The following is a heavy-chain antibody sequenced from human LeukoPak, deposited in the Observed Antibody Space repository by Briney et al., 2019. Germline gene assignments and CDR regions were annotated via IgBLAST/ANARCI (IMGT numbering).Heavy chain of an antibody. Sequence: SETLSLTCTVSDVSISNYYWTWIRQPAGKGLEWIGRLYIGRDVDYNPSLKSRLTMSVDTSKSQFSLRLTSVTAADTAIYYCARESRVVIGDGYYVDSWDPGILITVSS. D-gene: IGHD2-21*01. CDR2: LYIGRDV. V-gene: IGHV4-4*07. CDR1: DVSISNYY. CDR3: ARESRVVIGDGYYVDS. J-gene: IGHJ4*02.